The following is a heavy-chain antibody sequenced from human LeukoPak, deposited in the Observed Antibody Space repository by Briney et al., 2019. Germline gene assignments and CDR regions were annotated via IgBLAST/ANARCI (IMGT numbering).Heavy chain of an antibody. CDR1: GGSISSSSYY. Sequence: PSETLSLTCAVSGGSISSSSYYWGWIRQPPGKGLEWIGSIYYSGSTYYNPSLKSRVTISVDTSKNQFSLKLSSVTAADTAVYYCARVTPPYYYDSQPKGAFDIWGQGTMVTVSS. V-gene: IGHV4-39*07. CDR3: ARVTPPYYYDSQPKGAFDI. D-gene: IGHD3-22*01. J-gene: IGHJ3*02. CDR2: IYYSGST.